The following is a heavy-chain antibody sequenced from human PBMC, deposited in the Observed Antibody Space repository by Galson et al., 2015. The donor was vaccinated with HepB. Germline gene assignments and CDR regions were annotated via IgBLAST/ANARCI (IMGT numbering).Heavy chain of an antibody. CDR1: GYTFTSYA. CDR2: INTNTRNP. CDR3: ARDVGQWLVRAIDY. Sequence: SVKVSCKASGYTFTSYARNWVRQAPGQGLEWMGCINTNTRNPTYAQGFTGRFAVSLDTSASSAYLQISSLNAEDTAVYYCARDVGQWLVRAIDYWGQGTLVTVSS. D-gene: IGHD6-19*01. J-gene: IGHJ4*02. V-gene: IGHV7-4-1*02.